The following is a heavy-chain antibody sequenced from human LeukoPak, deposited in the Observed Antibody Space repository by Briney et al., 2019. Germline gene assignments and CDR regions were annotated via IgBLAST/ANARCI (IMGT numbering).Heavy chain of an antibody. CDR2: ISYDGSNK. V-gene: IGHV3-30*04. Sequence: GGSLRLSCAASGFTFSSYAMHWVRQAPGKGLEWVAVISYDGSNKYYADSVKGRFTISRDNSKNTLYLQVNSLRAEDTAVYYGARDPLGYYFDYWGQGTLVTVSS. D-gene: IGHD3-16*01. CDR3: ARDPLGYYFDY. CDR1: GFTFSSYA. J-gene: IGHJ4*02.